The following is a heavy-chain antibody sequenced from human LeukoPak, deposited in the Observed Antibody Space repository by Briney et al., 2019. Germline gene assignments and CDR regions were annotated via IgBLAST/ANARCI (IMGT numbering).Heavy chain of an antibody. J-gene: IGHJ4*02. CDR2: ISNNGGYT. CDR1: GFTFSSSA. Sequence: PGGSLRLSCAASGFTFSSSAMSWVRQAPGKGLEWVSAISNNGGYTYYADSVQGRFTISRDNSKNTLCLQMNSLRAEDTAVYYCAKQLGYCSDGSCYFPYWGQGTLVTVS. D-gene: IGHD2-15*01. CDR3: AKQLGYCSDGSCYFPY. V-gene: IGHV3-23*01.